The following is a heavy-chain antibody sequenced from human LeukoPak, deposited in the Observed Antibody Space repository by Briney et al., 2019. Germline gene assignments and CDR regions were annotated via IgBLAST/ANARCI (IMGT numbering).Heavy chain of an antibody. CDR2: INHSGST. V-gene: IGHV4-34*01. Sequence: SETLSLTCAVYGGSFSGYYWSWIRQPPGKGLEWIGEINHSGSTNYNPSLKSRVTISVDTSKNQFSLKLSSVTAADTAVYYCARTSGYSSGWYVLGDYYYGMDVWGQGTTVTVSS. D-gene: IGHD6-19*01. J-gene: IGHJ6*02. CDR1: GGSFSGYY. CDR3: ARTSGYSSGWYVLGDYYYGMDV.